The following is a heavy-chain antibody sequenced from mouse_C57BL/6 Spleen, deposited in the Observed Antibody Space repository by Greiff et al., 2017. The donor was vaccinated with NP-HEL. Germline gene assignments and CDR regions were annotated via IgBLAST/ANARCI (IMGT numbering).Heavy chain of an antibody. V-gene: IGHV1-80*01. J-gene: IGHJ1*03. Sequence: QVQLQQSGAELVKPGASVKISCKASGYAFSSYWMNWVKQRPGKGLEWIGQIYPGDGDTNYNGKFKGKATLTADKSSSTAYMQLSSLTSEDSAVYFCARSTITVVARWYFDVWGTGTTVTVSS. D-gene: IGHD1-1*01. CDR1: GYAFSSYW. CDR3: ARSTITVVARWYFDV. CDR2: IYPGDGDT.